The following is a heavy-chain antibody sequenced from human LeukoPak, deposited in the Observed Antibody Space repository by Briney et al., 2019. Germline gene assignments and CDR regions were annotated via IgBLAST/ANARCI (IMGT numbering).Heavy chain of an antibody. Sequence: SETLSLTCTVSGDSISSYYWSWIRQPPGKGLEWIGYIYESDRTNHNPSLKSRVTISADTSKNQFSLKLLSVTAADTAVYYCARAQDFSDSSGPNYLDFWGQGILVTVSS. CDR1: GDSISSYY. J-gene: IGHJ4*02. CDR3: ARAQDFSDSSGPNYLDF. V-gene: IGHV4-59*08. D-gene: IGHD3-22*01. CDR2: IYESDRT.